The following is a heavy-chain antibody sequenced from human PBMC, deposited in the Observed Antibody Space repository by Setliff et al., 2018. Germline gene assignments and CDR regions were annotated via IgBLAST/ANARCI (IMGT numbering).Heavy chain of an antibody. CDR3: AKEPAVSLTEAVRRTYYDYAMDA. D-gene: IGHD3-9*01. J-gene: IGHJ6*02. CDR1: GYTFTYFG. Sequence: ASVKVSCKASGYTFTYFGLSWVRQAPGQGLEWIGWISPYNGQTTYAQRFQGRITMTTDTSTDTAYMELRNLRSDDTAIYFCAKEPAVSLTEAVRRTYYDYAMDAWGQGTTVTVSS. CDR2: ISPYNGQT. V-gene: IGHV1-18*01.